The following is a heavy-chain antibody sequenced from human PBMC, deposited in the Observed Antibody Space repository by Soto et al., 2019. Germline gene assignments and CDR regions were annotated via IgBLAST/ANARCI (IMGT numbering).Heavy chain of an antibody. CDR2: ISYDGSNK. CDR1: GFTFSSYG. CDR3: ARELVPAAMLGYYYYGMDV. D-gene: IGHD2-2*01. Sequence: QVQLVESGGGVVQPGRSLRLSCAASGFTFSSYGMHWVRQAPGKGLEWVAVISYDGSNKYYADSVKGRFTISRDNSKNTLYRQMNSLRAEDTAVYYCARELVPAAMLGYYYYGMDVWGQGTTVTVSS. J-gene: IGHJ6*02. V-gene: IGHV3-30*03.